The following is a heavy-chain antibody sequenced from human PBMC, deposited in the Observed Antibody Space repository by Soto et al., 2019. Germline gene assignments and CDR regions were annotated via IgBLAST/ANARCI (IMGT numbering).Heavy chain of an antibody. CDR3: ARAHPSLAYSSGWPKWFDP. D-gene: IGHD6-19*01. CDR1: GGTFSSYA. Sequence: SVKVSCKASGGTFSSYAISWVRQAPGQGLEWMGGIIPIFGTANYAQKFQGRVTITADESTSTAYMELSSLRSEDTAVYYCARAHPSLAYSSGWPKWFDPWGQGTLV. V-gene: IGHV1-69*13. CDR2: IIPIFGTA. J-gene: IGHJ5*02.